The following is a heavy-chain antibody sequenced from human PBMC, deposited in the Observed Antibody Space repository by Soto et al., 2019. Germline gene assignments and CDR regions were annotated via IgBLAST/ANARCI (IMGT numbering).Heavy chain of an antibody. CDR3: ARGALGRKFTVKIFTY. Sequence: PGGSLRLSCAASGFTFSDYYMSWIRRAPGKGLEWVSYISSTGDTMYYADSVKGRFTVSRDNTKNSLSLQMNSLRAEDTAVYYWARGALGRKFTVKIFTYWARETLVPVPS. CDR2: ISSTGDTM. D-gene: IGHD3-3*01. CDR1: GFTFSDYY. J-gene: IGHJ4*02. V-gene: IGHV3-11*01.